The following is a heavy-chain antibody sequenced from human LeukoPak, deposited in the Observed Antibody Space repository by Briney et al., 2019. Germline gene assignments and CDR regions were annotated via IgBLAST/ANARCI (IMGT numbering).Heavy chain of an antibody. V-gene: IGHV3-11*04. CDR1: GFTFSDYY. Sequence: GGSLRLSCAASGFTFSDYYMSWVRQAPGMGLEWVSYISSSSSTIYYADSVKGRFTISRDNAKNSLHLQMNSLRDEDTAVYYCARVNKKVTIFGVVPHFDYWGQGTLVTVSS. CDR3: ARVNKKVTIFGVVPHFDY. J-gene: IGHJ4*02. D-gene: IGHD3-3*01. CDR2: ISSSSSTI.